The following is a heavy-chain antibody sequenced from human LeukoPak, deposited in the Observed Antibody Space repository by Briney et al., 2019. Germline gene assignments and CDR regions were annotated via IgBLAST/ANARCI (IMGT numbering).Heavy chain of an antibody. CDR2: IGTGGDT. CDR3: ARDLAYSRLDY. V-gene: IGHV3-13*01. Sequence: PGGSLRLSCAASGFTFRSNDMHWVRQATGKRLEWVSAIGTGGDTHYSDSVKGRFTISKENARSSLYLQMNSLRVEDTAFYYCARDLAYSRLDYWGQGMLVTVSS. D-gene: IGHD5-18*01. CDR1: GFTFRSND. J-gene: IGHJ4*02.